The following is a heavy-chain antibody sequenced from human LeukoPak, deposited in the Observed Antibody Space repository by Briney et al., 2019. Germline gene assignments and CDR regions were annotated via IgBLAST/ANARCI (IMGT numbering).Heavy chain of an antibody. CDR2: IYPGHSDT. V-gene: IGHV5-51*01. J-gene: IGHJ4*02. CDR3: ARRIQGYLDY. CDR1: GYSFVTYG. Sequence: GASLKISCQTSGYSFVTYGIVWVRQMPGKGLEWVGLIYPGHSDTTYSPSFQGQVTISADKSTDTAYLHWNSLKASDTATYFCARRIQGYLDYWGLGTLVTVSS.